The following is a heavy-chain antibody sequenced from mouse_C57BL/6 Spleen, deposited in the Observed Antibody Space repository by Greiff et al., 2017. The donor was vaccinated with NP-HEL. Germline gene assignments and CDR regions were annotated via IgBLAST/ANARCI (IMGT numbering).Heavy chain of an antibody. V-gene: IGHV5-17*01. CDR2: ISSGSSTI. J-gene: IGHJ2*01. CDR3: ASGKDTSAMDY. D-gene: IGHD1-2*01. Sequence: EVQRVESGGGLVKPGGSLKLSCAASGFTFSDYAMHWVRQAPEKGLEWVAYISSGSSTIYYADTVKGRFTISRDNAKNTLFLQMTSLRSEDTAMYYCASGKDTSAMDYWGQGTTLTVSS. CDR1: GFTFSDYA.